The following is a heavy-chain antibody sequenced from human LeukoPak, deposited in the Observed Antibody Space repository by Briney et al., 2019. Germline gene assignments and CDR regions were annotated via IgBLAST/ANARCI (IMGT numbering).Heavy chain of an antibody. CDR2: ISYDGSNK. CDR1: GFTFSSYG. D-gene: IGHD3-22*01. CDR3: AKDASSGYIGY. Sequence: GGSLRLSCAASGFTFSSYGMHWVRQAPGKGLEWVAVISYDGSNKYYADSVKGRFTISRDNSKNTLYLQMNSLRAEDTAVYYCAKDASSGYIGYWGQGTLVTVSS. J-gene: IGHJ4*02. V-gene: IGHV3-30*18.